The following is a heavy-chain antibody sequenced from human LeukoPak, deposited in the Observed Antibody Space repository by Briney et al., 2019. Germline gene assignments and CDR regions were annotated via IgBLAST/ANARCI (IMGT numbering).Heavy chain of an antibody. D-gene: IGHD2-2*01. CDR2: IWYDGSNK. CDR1: GFTFSSYG. Sequence: PGGSLRLSCAASGFTFSSYGMHWVRQAPGKGLEWVAVIWYDGSNKYYADSVKGRFTISRDNSKKTLYLQMNSLRAEDTAVYYCARSVWRYCSSTSCYYFDYWGQGTLVTVSS. J-gene: IGHJ4*02. V-gene: IGHV3-33*01. CDR3: ARSVWRYCSSTSCYYFDY.